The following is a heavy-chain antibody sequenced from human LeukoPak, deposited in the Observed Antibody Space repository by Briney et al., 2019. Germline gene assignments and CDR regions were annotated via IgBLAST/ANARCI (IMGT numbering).Heavy chain of an antibody. CDR1: GYTFISYG. CDR3: ARGRIDSSGYWLFLSDGFDI. J-gene: IGHJ3*02. CDR2: ISGYNGNT. Sequence: GASVKVSRKASGYTFISYGISWVRQAPGQGLEWMGWISGYNGNTNYAQKLQGRVTMTRDTSTSTAYMELSSLRSDDTAVYYCARGRIDSSGYWLFLSDGFDIWGQGTMVTVSS. D-gene: IGHD3-22*01. V-gene: IGHV1-18*01.